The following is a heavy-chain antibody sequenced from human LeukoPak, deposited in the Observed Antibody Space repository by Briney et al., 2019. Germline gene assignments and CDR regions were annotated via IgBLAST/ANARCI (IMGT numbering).Heavy chain of an antibody. CDR1: GFTFSGFS. Sequence: PGGSLRLSCAASGFTFSGFSMNWVRQAPGKGLEWVSYISSSASIIYYADSVKGRFTLSRDNAKNSLYLQMNSLRDEDTAVYYCARDSSGYYPPLDYWGQGTLVTVSS. D-gene: IGHD3-22*01. J-gene: IGHJ4*02. V-gene: IGHV3-48*02. CDR2: ISSSASII. CDR3: ARDSSGYYPPLDY.